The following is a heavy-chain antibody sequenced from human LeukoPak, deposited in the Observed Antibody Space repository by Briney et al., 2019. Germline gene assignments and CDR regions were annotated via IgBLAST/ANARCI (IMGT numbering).Heavy chain of an antibody. Sequence: GGSLRLSCAASGFTFSSYAMHCVRQAPGKGLEWVAVISYDGSNKYYADSVKGRFTISRDNSKNTLYLQMNSLRAEDTAVYYCAREPGYYFDYWGQGTLVTVSS. CDR3: AREPGYYFDY. D-gene: IGHD3-22*01. J-gene: IGHJ4*02. CDR2: ISYDGSNK. CDR1: GFTFSSYA. V-gene: IGHV3-30-3*01.